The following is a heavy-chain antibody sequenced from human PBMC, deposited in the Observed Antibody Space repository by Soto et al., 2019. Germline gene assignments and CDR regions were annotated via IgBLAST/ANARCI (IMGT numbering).Heavy chain of an antibody. CDR1: GGSISSYY. CDR2: IYYSGST. D-gene: IGHD5-12*01. Sequence: SETLSLTCTVSGGSISSYYWSWIRQPPGKGLEWIGYIYYSGSTNYNPSLKSRVTISVDTSKNQFSLKLSSVTAADTAVYYCAIRDGYNGYWYFDLWGRGTLVTVS. CDR3: AIRDGYNGYWYFDL. V-gene: IGHV4-59*01. J-gene: IGHJ2*01.